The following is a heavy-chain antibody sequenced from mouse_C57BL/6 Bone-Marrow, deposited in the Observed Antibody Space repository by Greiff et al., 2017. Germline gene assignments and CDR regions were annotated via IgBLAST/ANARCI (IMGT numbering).Heavy chain of an antibody. CDR1: GFSLTSYG. V-gene: IGHV2-2*01. CDR2: IWSGGGT. J-gene: IGHJ3*01. CDR3: ARRGFAY. Sequence: VQVVESGPGLVQPSQSLSITCTASGFSLTSYGVHWVRQSPGKGLEWLGVIWSGGGTDYNAAFISRLSISKDNSKIQVFCKMDSLQAYDAAIYYCARRGFAYWGQGTLVTVSA.